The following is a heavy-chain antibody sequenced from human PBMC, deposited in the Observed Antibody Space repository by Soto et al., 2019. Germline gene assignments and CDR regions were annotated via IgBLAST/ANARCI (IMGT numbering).Heavy chain of an antibody. D-gene: IGHD4-17*01. J-gene: IGHJ5*02. CDR2: ISAYNGNT. V-gene: IGHV1-18*01. CDR3: AKGHGDYFRSWFDP. CDR1: GYTFTSYG. Sequence: QVQLVQSGAEVKKPGASVKVSCKASGYTFTSYGISWVRQAPGQGLEWMGWISAYNGNTNYAQKLQGRVTMTTDTSTSTAYLDVTNLRSTDTAVISGAKGHGDYFRSWFDPWGQGTLVTVSS.